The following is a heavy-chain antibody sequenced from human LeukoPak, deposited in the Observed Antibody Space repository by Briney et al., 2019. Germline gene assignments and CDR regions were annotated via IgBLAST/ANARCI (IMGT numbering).Heavy chain of an antibody. J-gene: IGHJ4*02. CDR1: GISLSNYA. Sequence: GGSLRLSCVVSGISLSNYAMTWVRQAPGKGLEWVSSISSSSSYIYYADSVKGRFTISRDNAKNSLYLQMNSLRAEDTAVYFCAKRGVVIRVILVGFHKEAYYFDSWGQGALVTVSS. D-gene: IGHD3-22*01. V-gene: IGHV3-21*01. CDR3: AKRGVVIRVILVGFHKEAYYFDS. CDR2: ISSSSSYI.